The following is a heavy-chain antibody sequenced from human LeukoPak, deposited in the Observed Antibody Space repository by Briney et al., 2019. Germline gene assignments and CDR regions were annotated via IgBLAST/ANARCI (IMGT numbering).Heavy chain of an antibody. CDR1: GVSFSGYY. D-gene: IGHD2-15*01. CDR2: IYHSGST. J-gene: IGHJ4*02. Sequence: NASETLSLTCAVYGVSFSGYYWSWIRQPPGKGLEWIGYIYHSGSTYYNPSLKSRVTISVDRSKNQFSLKLSSVTAADTAVYYCARGYCSGGSCYPVDFDYWGQGTLVTVSS. CDR3: ARGYCSGGSCYPVDFDY. V-gene: IGHV4-34*01.